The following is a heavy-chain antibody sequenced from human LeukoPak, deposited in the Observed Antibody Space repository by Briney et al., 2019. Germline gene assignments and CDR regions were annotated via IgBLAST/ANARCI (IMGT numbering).Heavy chain of an antibody. V-gene: IGHV5-51*01. CDR3: ARPENDYVWGSYRLLY. CDR1: GYSFTSYW. J-gene: IGHJ4*02. Sequence: PGESLKISCKGSGYSFTSYWIGWVRQMPGKGLGWMGIIYPGDSDTRYIPSFQGQVTISADKSISTAYLQWSSLKASDTAMYYCARPENDYVWGSYRLLYWGQGTLVTVSS. D-gene: IGHD3-16*02. CDR2: IYPGDSDT.